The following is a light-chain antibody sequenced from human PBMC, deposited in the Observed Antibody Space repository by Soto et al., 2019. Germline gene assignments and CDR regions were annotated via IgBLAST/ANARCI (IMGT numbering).Light chain of an antibody. Sequence: QSALTQPASVSGSPGQSITISCTGTSSDVGSYNLVSWYQQHPGKAPKLMIYDVSNRPSGVSNRFSDSKSGNTASLTISGIQAEDEADYYCSSYTSSSTLVVFGGGTQLTVL. CDR3: SSYTSSSTLVV. V-gene: IGLV2-14*02. CDR2: DVS. J-gene: IGLJ2*01. CDR1: SSDVGSYNL.